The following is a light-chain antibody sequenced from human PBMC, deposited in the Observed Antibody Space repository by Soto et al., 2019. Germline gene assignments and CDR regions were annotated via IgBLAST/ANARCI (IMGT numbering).Light chain of an antibody. CDR3: AACDDSLNGVV. CDR2: SNN. J-gene: IGLJ2*01. Sequence: QSVLTQPPSASGTPGQRVTISCSGSSSNIGSNTVNWYQQLPGTAPNLLIYSNNQRPSGVPDRFSGSKSGSSASLAISGLQYEDEADYYCAACDDSLNGVVFGGGTQLTVL. CDR1: SSNIGSNT. V-gene: IGLV1-44*01.